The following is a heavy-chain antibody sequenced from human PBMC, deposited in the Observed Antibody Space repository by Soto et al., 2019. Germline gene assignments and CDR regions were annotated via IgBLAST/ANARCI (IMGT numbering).Heavy chain of an antibody. Sequence: PGGSLRLSCAVSGFIFSNYAMSWVRQAPGKGLEWVTSISGSGARTYYADSVKGRITTSRDNSKNTLFLQVSSLRDEDTAVYFCARDDSYYDFGIECWGQGTVVTVSS. V-gene: IGHV3-23*01. J-gene: IGHJ4*02. D-gene: IGHD3-3*01. CDR3: ARDDSYYDFGIEC. CDR2: ISGSGART. CDR1: GFIFSNYA.